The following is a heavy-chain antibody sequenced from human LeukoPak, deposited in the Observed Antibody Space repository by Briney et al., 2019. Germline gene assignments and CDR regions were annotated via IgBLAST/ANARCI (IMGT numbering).Heavy chain of an antibody. J-gene: IGHJ4*02. CDR3: AVYSGYGRIDY. D-gene: IGHD5-12*01. V-gene: IGHV4-61*02. CDR1: GGSISSGSYY. CDR2: IYTSGST. Sequence: PSQTLSLTCTVSGGSISSGSYYWSWIRQPAGKGLEWIGRIYTSGSTNYNPSLKSRVTISVDTSKNQFSLKLSSVTAADTAVYYCAVYSGYGRIDYWGQGTLVTVSS.